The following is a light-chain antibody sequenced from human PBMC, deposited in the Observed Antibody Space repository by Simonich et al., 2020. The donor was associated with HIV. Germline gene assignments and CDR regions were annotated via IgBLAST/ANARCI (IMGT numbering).Light chain of an antibody. CDR2: AAA. Sequence: DIQMTQSPPSLSASVGNRVTTTCRASQSISTYLHWYQLKPGKAPKLLIYAAASLQRGVPSRLSGSGSGTEFTLTISSLQPEDFATYYCQQSYSIPYTCGQGTKLEIK. V-gene: IGKV1-39*01. J-gene: IGKJ2*01. CDR1: QSISTY. CDR3: QQSYSIPYT.